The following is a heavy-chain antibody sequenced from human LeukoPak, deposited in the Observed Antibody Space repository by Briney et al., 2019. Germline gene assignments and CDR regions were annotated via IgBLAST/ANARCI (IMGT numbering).Heavy chain of an antibody. CDR3: ARSGGYCSGGTCFHFDY. CDR2: IFSNDEK. D-gene: IGHD2-15*01. Sequence: SGPTLVNPTGTLTLTCTVSGFSLSNARMGVSWIRQPPGKALEWPANIFSNDEKSYSTSLKSRLTISKDTSKSQVVLTMTNIDPVDTATYYCARSGGYCSGGTCFHFDYWGQGTLVTVSS. CDR1: GFSLSNARMG. J-gene: IGHJ4*02. V-gene: IGHV2-26*01.